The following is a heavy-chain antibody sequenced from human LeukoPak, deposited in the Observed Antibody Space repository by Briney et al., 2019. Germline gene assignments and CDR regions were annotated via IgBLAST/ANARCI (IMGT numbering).Heavy chain of an antibody. J-gene: IGHJ4*02. V-gene: IGHV3-13*01. CDR3: ARGRSYYDFWSGSYFDY. CDR2: IGTAGDT. CDR1: GFTFSSYD. D-gene: IGHD3-3*01. Sequence: GGSLRLSCAASGFTFSSYDMHWVRQATGKGLEWVSAIGTAGDTYYPGSVKGRFNISRENAKNSLYLQMNSLRAGDTAVYYCARGRSYYDFWSGSYFDYWGQGTLVTVSS.